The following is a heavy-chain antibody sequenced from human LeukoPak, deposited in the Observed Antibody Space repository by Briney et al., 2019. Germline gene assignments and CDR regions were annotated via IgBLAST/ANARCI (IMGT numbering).Heavy chain of an antibody. J-gene: IGHJ4*02. D-gene: IGHD4-23*01. CDR1: GFTFSNYA. V-gene: IGHV3-23*01. CDR3: AKDPYRSDYGGNSLDY. Sequence: PGGSLRLSCTASGFTFSNYAMSWVRQAPGKGLEWVSAISGGGGSTYYADSVKGRFTISRDNSKNTLYLQMNSLRAEDTAVYYCAKDPYRSDYGGNSLDYWGQGTLVTVSS. CDR2: ISGGGGST.